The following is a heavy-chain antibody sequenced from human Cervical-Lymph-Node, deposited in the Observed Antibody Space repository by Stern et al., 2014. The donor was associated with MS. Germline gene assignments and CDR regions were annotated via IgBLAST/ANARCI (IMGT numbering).Heavy chain of an antibody. J-gene: IGHJ4*02. CDR3: ARIRSLSERYYFDY. CDR1: GFSLSTSGMC. D-gene: IGHD2/OR15-2a*01. V-gene: IGHV2-70*01. CDR2: IDWDDDK. Sequence: QVTLRESGPALVKPTQTLTLTCTFSGFSLSTSGMCVSWIRQPPGKALEWLALIDWDDDKYYSSSLKTRLTISKDTSKNQVVLTMTNMDPVDTATYYCARIRSLSERYYFDYWGQGTLVTVSS.